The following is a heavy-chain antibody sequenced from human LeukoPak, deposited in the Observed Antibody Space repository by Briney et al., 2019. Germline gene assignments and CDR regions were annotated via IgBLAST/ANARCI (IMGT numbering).Heavy chain of an antibody. CDR3: VRVLTVTFDS. CDR1: GFTFSTYG. J-gene: IGHJ4*02. D-gene: IGHD4-17*01. Sequence: QAGGSLRLSCAASGFTFSTYGMHWVRQAPGKGLEWVALVWSDGNGKFYADSVKGRFTISRDNSKNTLYLQMSSLRADDTAVYYRVRVLTVTFDSWGQGTLVTVSS. V-gene: IGHV3-33*01. CDR2: VWSDGNGK.